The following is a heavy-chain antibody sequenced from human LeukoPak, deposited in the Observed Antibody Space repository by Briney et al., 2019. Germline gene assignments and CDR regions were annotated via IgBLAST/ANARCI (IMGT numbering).Heavy chain of an antibody. V-gene: IGHV1-8*01. Sequence: ASVKVSCKASGYTFTSYDINWVRQATGQGLEWMGWMNPNSGNTGYAQKFQGRVTMTRNTSISTAYMELSSLRSEDTAVYYCARGGYPQWLVTRYFDYWGQGTLVTVSS. D-gene: IGHD6-19*01. CDR1: GYTFTSYD. CDR3: ARGGYPQWLVTRYFDY. CDR2: MNPNSGNT. J-gene: IGHJ4*02.